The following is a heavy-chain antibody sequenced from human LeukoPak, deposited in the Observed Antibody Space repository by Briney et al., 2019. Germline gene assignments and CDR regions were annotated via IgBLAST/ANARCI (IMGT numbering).Heavy chain of an antibody. CDR3: ARGGFRVRNYYDFWSGTFDP. J-gene: IGHJ5*02. Sequence: SETLSLTCTVSGGSISSGGYYWSWIRQPPGKGLEWIGYIYHSGSTYYNPSLKSRVTISVDRSKNQFSLKLSSVTAADTAVYYCARGGFRVRNYYDFWSGTFDPWGQGTLVTVSS. CDR1: GGSISSGGYY. D-gene: IGHD3-3*01. V-gene: IGHV4-30-2*01. CDR2: IYHSGST.